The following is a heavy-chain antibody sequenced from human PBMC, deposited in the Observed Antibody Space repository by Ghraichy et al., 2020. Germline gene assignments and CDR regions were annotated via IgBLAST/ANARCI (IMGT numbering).Heavy chain of an antibody. V-gene: IGHV4-39*01. CDR1: GGSISSSSYY. CDR2: IYYSGST. D-gene: IGHD1-26*01. Sequence: SETLSLTCTVSGGSISSSSYYWCWIRQPPGKRLEWIGSIYYSGSTYYNPSLKSRVTISVDTSKNQFSLKLSSVTAADTAVYYCARLGRPYYFDYWGQGTLVTVSS. CDR3: ARLGRPYYFDY. J-gene: IGHJ4*02.